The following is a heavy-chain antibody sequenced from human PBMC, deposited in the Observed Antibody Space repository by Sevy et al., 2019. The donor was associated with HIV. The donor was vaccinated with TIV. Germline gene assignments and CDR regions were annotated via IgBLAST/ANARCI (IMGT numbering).Heavy chain of an antibody. CDR2: IYSGGNT. J-gene: IGHJ4*02. D-gene: IGHD6-19*01. CDR1: GFTVSDNY. V-gene: IGHV3-53*01. Sequence: GGSLRLSCAASGFTVSDNYMSWVRHAPGKGLEWVSVIYSGGNTYYADSVKGRFTISRDNSKNTLYLQMNSLRAEDTAVYYCARDKVVAGKGYYFDYWGQGTLVTVSS. CDR3: ARDKVVAGKGYYFDY.